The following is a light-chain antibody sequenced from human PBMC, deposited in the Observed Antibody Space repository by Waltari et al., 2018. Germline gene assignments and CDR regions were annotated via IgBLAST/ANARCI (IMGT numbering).Light chain of an antibody. V-gene: IGKV2D-29*01. CDR3: MQTTHWRS. CDR1: QSLLQSDGKTY. J-gene: IGKJ2*01. Sequence: EIVMTQTPLSLSVTPGQAASIPCKSSQSLLQSDGKTYLYWYLQRAGQSPQLLIYEVSKRFSGVSDRISGSGSGTDFTLTISRVETDDVGIYFCMQTTHWRSFGRGTKLEIK. CDR2: EVS.